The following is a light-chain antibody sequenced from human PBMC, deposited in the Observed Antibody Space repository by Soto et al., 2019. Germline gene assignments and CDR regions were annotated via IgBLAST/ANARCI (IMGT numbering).Light chain of an antibody. CDR1: QSVGSNY. CDR2: VAS. Sequence: EIVLTQSPGTLSLSPGERVTLSCRASQSVGSNYLAWYQQKPGQAPRLLVYVASTRATGIPDRFSGSGSGTDFTLTVSRLEPEDFAVYYCQQYDSSPYTFGQGTKLEIK. V-gene: IGKV3-20*01. CDR3: QQYDSSPYT. J-gene: IGKJ2*01.